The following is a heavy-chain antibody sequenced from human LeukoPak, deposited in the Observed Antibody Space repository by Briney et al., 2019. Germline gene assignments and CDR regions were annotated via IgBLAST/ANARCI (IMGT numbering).Heavy chain of an antibody. V-gene: IGHV5-51*01. CDR2: ISPTDSDT. J-gene: IGHJ4*02. CDR1: AYSFTTYW. CDR3: ARLNSPSYFDY. D-gene: IGHD2/OR15-2a*01. Sequence: GESLKISCKGSAYSFTTYWIGWVRQMPGKGLEWMGIISPTDSDTKYNPSFQAQVTMSADKSISTAYLQWTSLKASDTAIYYCARLNSPSYFDYWGQGTLVIVSS.